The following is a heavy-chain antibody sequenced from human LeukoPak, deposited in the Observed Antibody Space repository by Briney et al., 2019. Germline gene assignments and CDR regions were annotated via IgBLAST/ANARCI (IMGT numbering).Heavy chain of an antibody. V-gene: IGHV3-66*01. Sequence: GGSLRLSCAASGFTVSSNYMSRIRQAPGKELECVSIIYSVGSTYSADSVKGRFTISRDNSKNTLYLQMNSLRAEDTAVYYCARVSRLGGSGSYYKRAHWYFDLWGHGTLVTVSS. J-gene: IGHJ2*01. D-gene: IGHD3-10*01. CDR3: ARVSRLGGSGSYYKRAHWYFDL. CDR1: GFTVSSNY. CDR2: IYSVGST.